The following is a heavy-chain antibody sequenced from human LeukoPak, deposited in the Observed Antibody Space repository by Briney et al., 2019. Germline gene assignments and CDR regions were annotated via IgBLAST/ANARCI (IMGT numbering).Heavy chain of an antibody. D-gene: IGHD3-3*01. CDR3: ARAYFGITIFGVDTRRSEGYMDV. CDR2: IYYSGST. Sequence: SETLSLTCTVSGGSISSYYWSWIRQPPGKGLEWIGYIYYSGSTYYNPSLKSRVTISVDTSKNQFSLKLSSVTAADTAVYYCARAYFGITIFGVDTRRSEGYMDVWGQGTTVTVSS. J-gene: IGHJ6*02. CDR1: GGSISSYY. V-gene: IGHV4-59*12.